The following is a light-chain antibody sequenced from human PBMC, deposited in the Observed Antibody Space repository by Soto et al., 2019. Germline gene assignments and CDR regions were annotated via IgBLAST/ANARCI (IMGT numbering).Light chain of an antibody. CDR3: QQYGSSPPWT. V-gene: IGKV3-20*01. CDR1: QSVSSSY. CDR2: GAS. J-gene: IGKJ1*01. Sequence: EIVLTQSPGTLSLSPGERATLPCRASQSVSSSYLAWYQQKPGQAPRLLIYGASSRATGIPDRFSGSGSGTDFTLTISRLEPEEFAVYYCQQYGSSPPWTFGQGTKVEIK.